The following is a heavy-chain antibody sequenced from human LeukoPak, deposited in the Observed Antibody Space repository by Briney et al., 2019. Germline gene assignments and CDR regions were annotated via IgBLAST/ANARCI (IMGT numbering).Heavy chain of an antibody. V-gene: IGHV1-18*01. D-gene: IGHD3-9*01. CDR1: GYTFTSYG. J-gene: IGHJ4*02. CDR2: ISAYNGNT. CDR3: ARGDILTGYYTGSPIDY. Sequence: GASVKVSCKASGYTFTSYGISWVRPAPGQGLEWMGWISAYNGNTNYAQKLQGRVTMTTDTSTSTAYMELRSLRSDDTAVYYCARGDILTGYYTGSPIDYWGQGTLVTVSS.